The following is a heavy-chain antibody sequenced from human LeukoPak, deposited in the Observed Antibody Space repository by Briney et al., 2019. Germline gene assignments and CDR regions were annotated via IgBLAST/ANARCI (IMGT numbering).Heavy chain of an antibody. CDR1: GLTYSHND. CDR3: ARESRQDYQFDY. J-gene: IGHJ4*02. CDR2: IQYDGNTI. V-gene: IGHV3-30*02. D-gene: IGHD4/OR15-4a*01. Sequence: PGGSLRLSCVASGLTYSHNDMHWVRQAPGKGLEWVAFIQYDGNTIFYADSVKGRFTISRDNSKNTLYLQMNSLRAEDTAVYYCARESRQDYQFDYWGQGTLVTVSS.